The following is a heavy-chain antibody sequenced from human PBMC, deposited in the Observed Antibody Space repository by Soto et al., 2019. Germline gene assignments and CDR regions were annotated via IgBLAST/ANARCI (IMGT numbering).Heavy chain of an antibody. CDR1: GGSISSSSYY. CDR2: IYYSGST. CDR3: ASLWFGELLSYYYYGMDV. J-gene: IGHJ6*02. V-gene: IGHV4-39*01. Sequence: SETLSLTCTVSGGSISSSSYYWGWIRQPPGKGLEWIGSIYYSGSTYYNPSLKSRVTISVDTSKNKFSLKLSSETAADTAMYYCASLWFGELLSYYYYGMDVWGQGTTVTVSS. D-gene: IGHD3-10*01.